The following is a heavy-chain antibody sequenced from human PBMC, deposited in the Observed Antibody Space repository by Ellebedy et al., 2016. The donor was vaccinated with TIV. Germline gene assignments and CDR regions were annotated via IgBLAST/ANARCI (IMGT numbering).Heavy chain of an antibody. D-gene: IGHD4-23*01. CDR3: ARDEYGGNGLDY. J-gene: IGHJ4*02. Sequence: SETLSLXXTVSGGSVSSGSYYWSWIRQPPGKGLEWIGYIYYSGSTNYNPSLKSRVTISVDTSKNQFSLKLKSVTAADTAVYYCARDEYGGNGLDYWGQGTLATVSS. CDR1: GGSVSSGSYY. CDR2: IYYSGST. V-gene: IGHV4-61*01.